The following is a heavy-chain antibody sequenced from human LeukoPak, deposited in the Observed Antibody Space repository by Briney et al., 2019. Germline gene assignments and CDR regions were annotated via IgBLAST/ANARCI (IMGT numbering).Heavy chain of an antibody. J-gene: IGHJ2*01. CDR2: ISGSGGST. V-gene: IGHV3-23*01. Sequence: QPGGSLRLSCAASGSTFSSYAMSWVRQAPGKGLEWVSAISGSGGSTYYADSVKDRFTISRDNSKNTLYLQMNSLRAEDTAVYYCAKAYSRRDEGRYFDLWGRGTLVTVSS. CDR1: GSTFSSYA. D-gene: IGHD2-21*01. CDR3: AKAYSRRDEGRYFDL.